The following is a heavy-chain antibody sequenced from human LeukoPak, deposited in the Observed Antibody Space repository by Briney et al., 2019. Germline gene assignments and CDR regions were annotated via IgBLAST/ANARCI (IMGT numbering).Heavy chain of an antibody. CDR2: INPSGGST. CDR3: ARAGETLLIAAAGFDY. J-gene: IGHJ4*02. Sequence: ASVKVSCKASGYTFTSYYMHWVRQAPGQGLEWMGIINPSGGSTSYAQKFQGRVTMTRDTSTSTVYMELSSLRSEDTAVYYCARAGETLLIAAAGFDYWGQGTLVTASS. D-gene: IGHD6-13*01. V-gene: IGHV1-46*01. CDR1: GYTFTSYY.